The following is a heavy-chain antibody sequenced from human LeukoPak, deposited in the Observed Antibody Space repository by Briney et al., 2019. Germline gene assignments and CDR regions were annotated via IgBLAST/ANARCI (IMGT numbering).Heavy chain of an antibody. Sequence: GGSLGLSCVVSGFNFSNYWMRWVRQAPGKGLEWVANIKEDGSERDYVDSVKGRFTISRDNAKMSLFLQMNSLRAEDTAEYYCARVGNYRYYSMDVWGKGTTVTVSS. V-gene: IGHV3-7*01. CDR1: GFNFSNYW. CDR3: ARVGNYRYYSMDV. J-gene: IGHJ6*03. CDR2: IKEDGSER. D-gene: IGHD3-3*01.